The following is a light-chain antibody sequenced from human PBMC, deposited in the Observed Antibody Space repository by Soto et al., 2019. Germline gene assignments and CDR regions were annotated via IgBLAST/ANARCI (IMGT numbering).Light chain of an antibody. Sequence: QSALTQPASVSGSPGQSITISCTGTSSDVGGYNYVSWYQQHPGKAPKLMIYDVSNRPSGVSNRYSGSKSGNTASLTISGLQAEDEADYYCSSYTSSSTLFYVVFGGGTKLTV. J-gene: IGLJ2*01. CDR2: DVS. CDR3: SSYTSSSTLFYVV. V-gene: IGLV2-14*01. CDR1: SSDVGGYNY.